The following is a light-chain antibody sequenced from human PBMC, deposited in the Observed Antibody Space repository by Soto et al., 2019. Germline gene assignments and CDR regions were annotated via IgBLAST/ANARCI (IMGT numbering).Light chain of an antibody. CDR2: KAS. J-gene: IGKJ1*01. Sequence: IQRTQSPCTLSGSVVDRVTITCRARRLSSSWLAWYQQKPGQAPKLLIYKASTLESGVPSRFSGSGSGTEFTLTISSLQSDDFATYHCQHYNSYSEPFGQGTKVDI. CDR1: RLSSSW. CDR3: QHYNSYSEP. V-gene: IGKV1-5*03.